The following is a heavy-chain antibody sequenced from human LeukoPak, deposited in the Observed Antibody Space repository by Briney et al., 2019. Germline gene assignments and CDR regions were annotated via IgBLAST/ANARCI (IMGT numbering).Heavy chain of an antibody. V-gene: IGHV3-30*04. J-gene: IGHJ4*02. D-gene: IGHD6-13*01. CDR1: GFTFSSYA. CDR3: ARDVQLEFDY. CDR2: ISYDGSNK. Sequence: GRSLRLSCAASGFTFSSYAMHWVRQAPGKGLEWVAVISYDGSNKYYADSVKGRLTISRDNSKNTLYLQMNSLRAEDTAVYYCARDVQLEFDYWGQGTLVTVSS.